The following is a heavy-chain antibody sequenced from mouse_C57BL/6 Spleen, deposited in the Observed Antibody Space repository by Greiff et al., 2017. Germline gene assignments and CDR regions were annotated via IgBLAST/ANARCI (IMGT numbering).Heavy chain of an antibody. CDR3: ARRNYGSSSYAMDY. J-gene: IGHJ4*01. CDR1: GYTFTDYN. D-gene: IGHD1-1*01. Sequence: EVQGVESGPELVKPGASVKIPCKASGYTFTDYNMDWVKQSHGKSLEWIGDINPNNGGTIYNQKFKGKATLTVDKSSSTAYMELRSLTSEDTAVYYCARRNYGSSSYAMDYWGQGTSVTVSS. CDR2: INPNNGGT. V-gene: IGHV1-18*01.